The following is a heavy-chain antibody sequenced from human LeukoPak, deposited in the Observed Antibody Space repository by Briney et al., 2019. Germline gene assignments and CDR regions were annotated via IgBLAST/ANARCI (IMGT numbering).Heavy chain of an antibody. V-gene: IGHV3-7*01. D-gene: IGHD6-13*01. CDR3: ASLDSAAASRGY. CDR1: GFTFRSYW. Sequence: TGGSLRLSYAASGFTFRSYWMSWVRQAPGKGLEWVACIRQDGNDIYYVDAVKGRFTISRDNAKNSLYLQMNSLRVEDTAVYYCASLDSAAASRGYWGQGTQVTVSS. CDR2: IRQDGNDI. J-gene: IGHJ4*02.